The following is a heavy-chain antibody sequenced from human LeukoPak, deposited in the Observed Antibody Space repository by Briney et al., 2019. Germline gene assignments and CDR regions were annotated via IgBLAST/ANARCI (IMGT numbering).Heavy chain of an antibody. V-gene: IGHV3-15*01. CDR3: TRPYYYDSSGYPFY. J-gene: IGHJ4*02. CDR1: GFTFSVAW. CDR2: IKSKTDGGTT. Sequence: GGSLRLSCAASGFTFSVAWMSWVRQAPGKGLEWVGRIKSKTDGGTTEYAASVKGRFTISRDDSKSIAYLQMNSLKTEDTAVYYCTRPYYYDSSGYPFYWGQGTLVTVSS. D-gene: IGHD3-22*01.